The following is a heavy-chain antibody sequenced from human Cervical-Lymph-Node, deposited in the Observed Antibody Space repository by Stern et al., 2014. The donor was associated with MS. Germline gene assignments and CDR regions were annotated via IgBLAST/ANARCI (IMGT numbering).Heavy chain of an antibody. J-gene: IGHJ1*01. D-gene: IGHD3-22*01. CDR2: ISCDGSNK. Sequence: VQLVESGGGVVQPGRSLRLSCAASGFTFSSYGMHWVRQAPGKGLEWVAVISCDGSNKYYADSVKGRFTISRNNSKNPLYLQMNSLKAEDTAVYYCSKERIDSCVSEYFQHWGQGTLVTVSS. V-gene: IGHV3-30*18. CDR1: GFTFSSYG. CDR3: SKERIDSCVSEYFQH.